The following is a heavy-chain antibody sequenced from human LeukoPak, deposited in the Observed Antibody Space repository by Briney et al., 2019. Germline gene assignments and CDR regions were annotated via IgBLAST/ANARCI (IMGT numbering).Heavy chain of an antibody. CDR2: ISYDGSNK. Sequence: GGSLRLSCAASGITFSSYAMHWVRQAPGKGLEWVAVISYDGSNKCYADSVKGRFTISRDNSKNTLYLQMNSLRAEDTAVYYCARGTSGSYYVVPYYFDYWGQGTLVTVSS. V-gene: IGHV3-30-3*01. CDR1: GITFSSYA. J-gene: IGHJ4*02. CDR3: ARGTSGSYYVVPYYFDY. D-gene: IGHD1-26*01.